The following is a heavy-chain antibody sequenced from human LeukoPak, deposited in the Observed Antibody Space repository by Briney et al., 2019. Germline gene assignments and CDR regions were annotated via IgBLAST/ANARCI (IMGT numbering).Heavy chain of an antibody. CDR2: INHSGST. CDR1: GGSFSGYY. CDR3: ARGLSHGSGSFYYYYYGMDV. Sequence: SETLSLTCAVYGGSFSGYYWSWIRQPPGKGLEWIGEINHSGSTNYNPSLKSRVTISVDTSKNQFSLKLSSVTAADTAVYYCARGLSHGSGSFYYYYYGMDVWGKGTTVTVSS. V-gene: IGHV4-34*01. D-gene: IGHD3-10*01. J-gene: IGHJ6*04.